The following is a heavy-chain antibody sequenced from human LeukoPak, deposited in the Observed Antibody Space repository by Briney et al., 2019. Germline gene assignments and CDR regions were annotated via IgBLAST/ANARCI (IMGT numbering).Heavy chain of an antibody. Sequence: PSQTLSLTCTVSGGSISSGDYYWSWIRQPPGKGLEWIGYIYYSGSTYYNPSLKSRVTISVDTSKNQSSLKLSSVTAADTAVYYCARRMLLYGDYGDIFDYWGQGTLVTVSS. CDR1: GGSISSGDYY. D-gene: IGHD4-17*01. CDR3: ARRMLLYGDYGDIFDY. J-gene: IGHJ4*02. V-gene: IGHV4-30-4*08. CDR2: IYYSGST.